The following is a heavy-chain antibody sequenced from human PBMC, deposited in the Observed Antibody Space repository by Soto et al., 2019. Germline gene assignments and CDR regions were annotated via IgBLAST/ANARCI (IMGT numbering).Heavy chain of an antibody. J-gene: IGHJ6*02. D-gene: IGHD2-8*01. CDR1: GGSFSGYY. Sequence: SETLSLTCAGYGGSFSGYYWSWIRQPPGKGLEWIGEINHSGSTNYNPSLKSRVTISVDTSKNQFSLKLSSVTAADTAVYYCAREAVLMVYAIPYYYYGMDVWGQGTTVTVS. CDR2: INHSGST. CDR3: AREAVLMVYAIPYYYYGMDV. V-gene: IGHV4-34*01.